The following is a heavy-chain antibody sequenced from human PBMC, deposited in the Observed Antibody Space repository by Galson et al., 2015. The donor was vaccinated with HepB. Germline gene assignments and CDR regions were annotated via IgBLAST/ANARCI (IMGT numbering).Heavy chain of an antibody. V-gene: IGHV3-74*01. CDR3: ARDSPRGFLEWFDISADPYYGMDV. CDR1: GFTFSRSC. J-gene: IGHJ6*02. D-gene: IGHD3-3*01. Sequence: SLRLSCAASGFTFSRSCLHWVRQAPGRGLVWVSRISSDGRTTSYADSVRGRFTISRDNAKNTLFLQMNTLSVEDPAVYYCARDSPRGFLEWFDISADPYYGMDVWGQGTTVTVSS. CDR2: ISSDGRTT.